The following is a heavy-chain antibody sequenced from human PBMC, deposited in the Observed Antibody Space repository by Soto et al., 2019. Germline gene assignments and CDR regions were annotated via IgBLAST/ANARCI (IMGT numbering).Heavy chain of an antibody. CDR2: IYSGGST. Sequence: EVQLVESGGGLVQPGGSLRLSCAASGFTVSSNYMSWVRQAPGKGLEWVSVIYSGGSTYYADSVKGRFTISRDNSKNTLYLQMNSLGAEDTAVYYCARMVEQWLVHLYWYFDLWGRGTLVTVSS. J-gene: IGHJ2*01. CDR3: ARMVEQWLVHLYWYFDL. CDR1: GFTVSSNY. D-gene: IGHD6-19*01. V-gene: IGHV3-66*01.